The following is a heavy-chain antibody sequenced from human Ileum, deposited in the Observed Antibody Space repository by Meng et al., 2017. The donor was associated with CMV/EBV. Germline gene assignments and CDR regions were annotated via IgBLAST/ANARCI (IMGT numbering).Heavy chain of an antibody. V-gene: IGHV2-5*02. J-gene: IGHJ4*02. CDR2: IYRDDDK. D-gene: IGHD6-19*01. CDR3: AHIPRGYTGGWGYFDY. CDR1: GFSSMSSGVG. Sequence: QITLKESGPTLVKPTKTLTLTCTLSGFSSMSSGVGVGWIRQPPGKALEWLALIYRDDDKRYSPSMNSRLTITKDTSKNQVVLTMTNMDPVDTATYYCAHIPRGYTGGWGYFDYWGQGTLVTVSS.